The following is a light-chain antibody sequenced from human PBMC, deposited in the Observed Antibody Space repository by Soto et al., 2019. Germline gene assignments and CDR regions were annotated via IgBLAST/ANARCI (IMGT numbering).Light chain of an antibody. V-gene: IGLV1-40*01. CDR2: GDT. Sequence: VLTQPRSVSGSPGQSVTISCTGTSSDVGGYKFVSWYQHLPGAAPKLLITGDTSRPSGVPDRFSGSKSGASASLAITGLQAEDGADYYCQSYDSRLSGSVFGTGTKVTVL. J-gene: IGLJ1*01. CDR3: QSYDSRLSGSV. CDR1: SSDVGGYKF.